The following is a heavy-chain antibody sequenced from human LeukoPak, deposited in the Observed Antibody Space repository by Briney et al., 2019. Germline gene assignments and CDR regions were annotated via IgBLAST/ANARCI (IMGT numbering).Heavy chain of an antibody. CDR3: ARTGGYDY. D-gene: IGHD1-14*01. Sequence: KSSETLSLTCSVSGDSISSSGYYWGWIRQPPGKGLEWIGSMYYGGNTYYNASLKSRVTISVDTSKNLFSLKLNSVTAADTAVYYCARTGGYDYWGQGTLVTVSS. V-gene: IGHV4-39*07. J-gene: IGHJ4*02. CDR1: GDSISSSGYY. CDR2: MYYGGNT.